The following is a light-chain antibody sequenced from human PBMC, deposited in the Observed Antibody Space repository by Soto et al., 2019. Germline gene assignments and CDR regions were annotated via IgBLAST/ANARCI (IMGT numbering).Light chain of an antibody. V-gene: IGKV2-28*01. J-gene: IGKJ1*01. CDR2: LGS. CDR1: QSLLHSNGYNY. CDR3: MHALQTPA. Sequence: DVVMIQSTLSLPVTPGEPASISCRSSQSLLHSNGYNYLDWYLQKPGQSPQLLIYLGSNRASGVPDRFSGSGSGTDFTLKISRVEAEDVGVYYCMHALQTPAFGQGTKVDIK.